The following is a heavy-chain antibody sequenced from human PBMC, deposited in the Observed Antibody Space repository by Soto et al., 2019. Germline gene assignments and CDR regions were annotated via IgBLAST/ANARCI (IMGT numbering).Heavy chain of an antibody. Sequence: TVGSMRLSCAASGVTCSSHWRHWVRQDQGKGLVWVSRINSDGSSTSYADSVKGRFTISRDNAKNTLYLQMNSLRAEDTAVYYCARGGGDGYSYYYYYYGMDVWGQGTTVTVSS. CDR2: INSDGSST. V-gene: IGHV3-74*01. D-gene: IGHD5-18*01. CDR3: ARGGGDGYSYYYYYYGMDV. CDR1: GVTCSSHW. J-gene: IGHJ6*02.